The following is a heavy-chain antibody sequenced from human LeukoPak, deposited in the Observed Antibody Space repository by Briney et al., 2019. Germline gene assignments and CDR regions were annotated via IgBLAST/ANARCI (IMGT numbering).Heavy chain of an antibody. D-gene: IGHD3-9*01. Sequence: SETLSLTCTVSGYSISSGYYWGWIRQPPGKGLEWIGYIYYSGSTNYNPSLKSRVTISVDTSKNQFSLKLSSVTAADTAVYYCAREGARYSFDYWGQGTLVTVSS. V-gene: IGHV4-61*01. CDR1: GYSISSGYY. J-gene: IGHJ4*02. CDR3: AREGARYSFDY. CDR2: IYYSGST.